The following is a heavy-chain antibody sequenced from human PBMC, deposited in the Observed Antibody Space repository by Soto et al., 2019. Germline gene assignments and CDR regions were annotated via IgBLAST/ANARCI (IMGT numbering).Heavy chain of an antibody. V-gene: IGHV3-30-3*01. CDR1: GFTFSSYA. CDR2: ISYDGSNK. D-gene: IGHD3-16*01. Sequence: QVPLVESGGGVVQPGRSLRLSCAASGFTFSSYAMHWVRQAPGKGLEWVAVISYDGSNKYYADSVKGRFTISRDNSKNTLYLQMNSLRAEDTAVYYCARDKFVDYGMDVWGQGTTVTVSS. CDR3: ARDKFVDYGMDV. J-gene: IGHJ6*02.